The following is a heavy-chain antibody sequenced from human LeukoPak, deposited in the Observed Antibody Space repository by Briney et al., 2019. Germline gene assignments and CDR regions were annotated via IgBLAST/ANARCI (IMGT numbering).Heavy chain of an antibody. CDR3: ARGATTLYDYDFWSGYPGFYYYGMDV. CDR1: GFTFSSYA. V-gene: IGHV3-33*08. Sequence: GGSLRLSCAASGFTFSSYAMSWVRQAPGKGLEWVAVIWYDGGNKYYADSVKGRFTISRDNSKNTLYLQMNSLRAEDTAVYYCARGATTLYDYDFWSGYPGFYYYGMDVWGQGTTVTVSS. D-gene: IGHD3-3*01. J-gene: IGHJ6*02. CDR2: IWYDGGNK.